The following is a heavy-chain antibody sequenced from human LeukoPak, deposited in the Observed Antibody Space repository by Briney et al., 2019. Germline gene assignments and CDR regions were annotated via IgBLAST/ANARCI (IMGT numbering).Heavy chain of an antibody. Sequence: GASVKVSCKASGGTFSSYAISWVRQAPGQGLEWMGWISAYNGNTNYAQKLQGRVTMTTDTSTSTAYMELRSLRSDDTAVYYCARDVYCSGGSCYDYYYGMDVWGQGTTVTVSS. CDR1: GGTFSSYA. J-gene: IGHJ6*02. D-gene: IGHD2-15*01. V-gene: IGHV1-18*01. CDR2: ISAYNGNT. CDR3: ARDVYCSGGSCYDYYYGMDV.